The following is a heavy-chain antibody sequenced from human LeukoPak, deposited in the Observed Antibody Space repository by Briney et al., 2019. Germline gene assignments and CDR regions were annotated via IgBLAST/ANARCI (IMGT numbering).Heavy chain of an antibody. CDR1: EFTVSSYW. J-gene: IGHJ4*02. V-gene: IGHV3-7*03. D-gene: IGHD4-17*01. Sequence: GRSLRLSCAAPEFTVSSYWMSWVRQPPGSGLEWVATIKHDGSEKYYGDSVKGRFTLSRDNAYNSLYLQMNSLRAEDTAVYYCARGLLGAVTTFDYWGQGTVVTVSS. CDR2: IKHDGSEK. CDR3: ARGLLGAVTTFDY.